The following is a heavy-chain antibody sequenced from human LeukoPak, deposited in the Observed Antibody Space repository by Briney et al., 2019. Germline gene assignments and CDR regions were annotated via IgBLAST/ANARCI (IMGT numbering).Heavy chain of an antibody. Sequence: GGSLRLSCAASGFTVSSNYMSWVRQAPGKGLEWVSVIYSGGSTYYADSGKGRFTISRDNSQNTLYLQMNSLRAEDTAVYYCARVQSRWFGELLGYYFDYWGQGTLVTVSS. CDR2: IYSGGST. CDR3: ARVQSRWFGELLGYYFDY. D-gene: IGHD3-10*01. J-gene: IGHJ4*02. CDR1: GFTVSSNY. V-gene: IGHV3-53*01.